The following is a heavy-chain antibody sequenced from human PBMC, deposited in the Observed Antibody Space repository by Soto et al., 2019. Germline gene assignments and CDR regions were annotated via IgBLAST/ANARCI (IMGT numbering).Heavy chain of an antibody. CDR2: IWYDGSNK. D-gene: IGHD5-18*01. CDR1: GFTFSSYG. Sequence: QVQLVESGGGVVQPGRSLRLSCAASGFTFSSYGMHWVRQAPGKGLEWGAVIWYDGSNKYYADSGKGRFTISRDNSKNTLYLQMNSLRAEDTAVYYCARDLSRGYSYGSDYWGQGTLVTVSS. J-gene: IGHJ4*02. V-gene: IGHV3-33*01. CDR3: ARDLSRGYSYGSDY.